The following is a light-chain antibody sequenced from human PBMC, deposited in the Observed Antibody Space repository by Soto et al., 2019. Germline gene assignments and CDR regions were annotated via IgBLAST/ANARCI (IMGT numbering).Light chain of an antibody. CDR3: AAWDDSLKGV. V-gene: IGLV1-44*01. CDR2: SNN. J-gene: IGLJ2*01. CDR1: SSNIGSNT. Sequence: QAVVTQPPSASGAPGQRVTISCSGSSSNIGSNTVSWYQQLSGTAPKLLIYSNNQRPSGVPDRFSGSRSGTSASLAISGLQSEDEAVYYCAAWDDSLKGVFGGGTKLTVL.